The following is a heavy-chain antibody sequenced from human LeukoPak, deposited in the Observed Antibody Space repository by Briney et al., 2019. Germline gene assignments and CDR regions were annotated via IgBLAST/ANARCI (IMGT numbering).Heavy chain of an antibody. Sequence: PGGSLRLSCAASGFNFGDFPMSWVRQAPGKGLEWVSAISGSGGSTYYADSVKGRFTISRDNSKNTLYLQMNSLRAEDTAVYYCANSRAYFDYWGQGTLVTVSS. D-gene: IGHD3-10*01. CDR3: ANSRAYFDY. CDR2: ISGSGGST. J-gene: IGHJ4*02. V-gene: IGHV3-23*01. CDR1: GFNFGDFP.